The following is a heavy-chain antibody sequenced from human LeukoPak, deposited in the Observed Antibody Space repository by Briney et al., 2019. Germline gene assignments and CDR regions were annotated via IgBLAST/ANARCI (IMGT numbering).Heavy chain of an antibody. V-gene: IGHV4-39*07. CDR3: ARASGSFDY. CDR1: GGSISSSSYY. CDR2: IYYSGST. D-gene: IGHD1-26*01. J-gene: IGHJ4*02. Sequence: ASETLSLTCTVSGGSISSSSYYWGWIRQPPGKGLEWIGSIYYSGSTYYNPSLKSRVTMSVDTSKNQFSLRLSSVTAADAAVYYCARASGSFDYWGQGTLVTVSS.